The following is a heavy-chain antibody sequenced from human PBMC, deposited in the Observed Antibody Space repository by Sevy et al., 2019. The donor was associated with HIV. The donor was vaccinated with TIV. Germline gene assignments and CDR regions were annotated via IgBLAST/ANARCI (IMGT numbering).Heavy chain of an antibody. V-gene: IGHV3-21*01. Sequence: GGSLRLSCAASGFTFSSYSMNWVRQAPGKGLEWVSSISSSSYIYYADSVKGRFTISRDNAKNSLYLQMNSLRAEDTAVYYCARDLDYDILTGYQGGIDYWGQGTLVTVSS. D-gene: IGHD3-9*01. CDR3: ARDLDYDILTGYQGGIDY. CDR2: ISSSSYI. CDR1: GFTFSSYS. J-gene: IGHJ4*02.